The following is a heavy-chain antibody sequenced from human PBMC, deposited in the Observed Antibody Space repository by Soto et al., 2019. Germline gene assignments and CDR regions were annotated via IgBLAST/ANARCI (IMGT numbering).Heavy chain of an antibody. J-gene: IGHJ6*02. CDR3: ARVPYWSGYYWPDYYYYGMDV. Sequence: PSETLSLTCAVYGGSFSGYYWSWIRQPPGKGLEWIGEINHSGSTNYNPSLKSRVTISVDTSKNQFSLKLSSVTAADTAVYYCARVPYWSGYYWPDYYYYGMDVWGQGTTVTVS. V-gene: IGHV4-34*01. CDR1: GGSFSGYY. D-gene: IGHD3-3*01. CDR2: INHSGST.